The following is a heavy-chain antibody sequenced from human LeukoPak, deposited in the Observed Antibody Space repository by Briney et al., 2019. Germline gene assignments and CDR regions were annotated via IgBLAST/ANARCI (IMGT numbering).Heavy chain of an antibody. D-gene: IGHD2-15*01. V-gene: IGHV4-39*07. CDR2: IYYSGST. CDR3: AREHCSGGSCYSIYYYYYMDV. J-gene: IGHJ6*03. Sequence: SETLSLTCTVSGGSITRSSYYWGWIRQPPGKGLEWVGSIYYSGSTYDNPSLKSRVTIPVDTSKNQFSLQLSSVTAADTAVYYCAREHCSGGSCYSIYYYYYMDVWGKGTTVTVSS. CDR1: GGSITRSSYY.